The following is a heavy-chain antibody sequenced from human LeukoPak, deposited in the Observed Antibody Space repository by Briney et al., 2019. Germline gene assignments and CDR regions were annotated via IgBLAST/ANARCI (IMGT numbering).Heavy chain of an antibody. CDR1: GFTFSTFT. Sequence: GGSLGLSCAASGFTFSTFTMNWVRQAPGKGLEWVSSISGGSSFIYYADSVQGRSSISRDNAKNSLFLQMNSLRVEDTAVYYCARLYGSGRNVWGQGTMVTVSS. CDR2: ISGGSSFI. D-gene: IGHD3-10*01. J-gene: IGHJ3*01. CDR3: ARLYGSGRNV. V-gene: IGHV3-21*01.